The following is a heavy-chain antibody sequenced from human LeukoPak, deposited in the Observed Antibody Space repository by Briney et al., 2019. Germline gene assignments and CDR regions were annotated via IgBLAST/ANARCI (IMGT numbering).Heavy chain of an antibody. CDR2: ISGGGETT. CDR3: AKSISRPYYMDV. J-gene: IGHJ6*03. Sequence: GGSLRLSCAASGFTFNNYAMNWVRQAPGKGLEWVSSISGGGETTYYADSAKGRFTISRDNSQNTLYLQMNSLRAEDTAVYYCAKSISRPYYMDVWGKGTTVTVSS. D-gene: IGHD3-3*02. V-gene: IGHV3-23*01. CDR1: GFTFNNYA.